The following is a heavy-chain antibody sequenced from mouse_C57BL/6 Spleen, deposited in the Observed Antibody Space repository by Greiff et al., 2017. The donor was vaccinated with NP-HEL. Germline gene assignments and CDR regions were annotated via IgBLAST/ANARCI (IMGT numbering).Heavy chain of an antibody. CDR3: ARAQLGQSFDY. J-gene: IGHJ2*01. CDR2: IHPNSGST. Sequence: QVQLQQPGAELVKPGASVKLSCKASGYTFTSYWMHSVKQRPGQGLEWIGMIHPNSGSTNYNEKFKSKATLTVDKSSSTAYMQLSSLTSEDSAVYYCARAQLGQSFDYWGQGTTLTVSS. D-gene: IGHD4-1*02. CDR1: GYTFTSYW. V-gene: IGHV1-64*01.